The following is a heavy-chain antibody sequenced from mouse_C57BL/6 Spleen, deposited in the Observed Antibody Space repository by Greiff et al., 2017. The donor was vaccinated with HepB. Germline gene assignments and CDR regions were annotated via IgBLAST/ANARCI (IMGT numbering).Heavy chain of an antibody. V-gene: IGHV1-22*01. CDR1: GYTFTDYN. J-gene: IGHJ4*01. D-gene: IGHD2-3*01. Sequence: VQLKESGPELVKPGASVKMSCKASGYTFTDYNMHWVKQSHGKSLEWIGYINPNNGGTSYNQKFKGKATLTVNKSSSTAYMELRSLTSEDSAVYYCARYDDGYYGAMDYWGQGTSVTVSS. CDR2: INPNNGGT. CDR3: ARYDDGYYGAMDY.